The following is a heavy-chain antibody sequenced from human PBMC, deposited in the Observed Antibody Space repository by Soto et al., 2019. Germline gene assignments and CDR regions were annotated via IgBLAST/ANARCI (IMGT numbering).Heavy chain of an antibody. Sequence: SVKVSCKASGSGFISSGIQWVRQAHGQRLEWIGWIVVASGQTNYTQNFRGRVATTRDTSTATAYIELTGLTSEDTAVYFCSADRPDIGVGWWVWGQGTTVTVSS. CDR1: GSGFISSG. CDR2: IVVASGQT. CDR3: SADRPDIGVGWWV. J-gene: IGHJ6*02. D-gene: IGHD2-15*01. V-gene: IGHV1-58*02.